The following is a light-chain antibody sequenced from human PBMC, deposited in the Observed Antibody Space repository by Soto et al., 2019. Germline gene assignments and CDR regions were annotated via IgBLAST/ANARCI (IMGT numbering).Light chain of an antibody. CDR1: QSVAVW. Sequence: DIQMTQSPSTLSASVGDRVTITCRASQSVAVWLAWYQQKPGTAPKLLIYQASRLESGVPSRFSGSGYGTEFTLTISSLQPDDFATYYCQQHQTYSTFCQGTKVEIK. V-gene: IGKV1-5*03. J-gene: IGKJ1*01. CDR3: QQHQTYST. CDR2: QAS.